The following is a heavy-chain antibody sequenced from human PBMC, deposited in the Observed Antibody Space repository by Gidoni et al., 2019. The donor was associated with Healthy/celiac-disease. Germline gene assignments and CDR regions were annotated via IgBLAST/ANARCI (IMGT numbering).Heavy chain of an antibody. Sequence: QVQLVRSGPEGKKRGSSLQVSGQASGGAFPGYAISWVRQARGPGLEWMGVIIPIFGTANYAQKFQGRVTITADESTSTAYMELSSLRSEDTAVYYCARGTYYYDSSGTFDYWGQGTLVTVSA. CDR1: GGAFPGYA. CDR2: IIPIFGTA. CDR3: ARGTYYYDSSGTFDY. D-gene: IGHD3-22*01. V-gene: IGHV1-69*01. J-gene: IGHJ4*02.